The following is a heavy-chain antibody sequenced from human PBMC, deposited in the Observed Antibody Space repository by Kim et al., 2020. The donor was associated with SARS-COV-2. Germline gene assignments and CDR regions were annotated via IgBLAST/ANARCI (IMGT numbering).Heavy chain of an antibody. CDR3: ARVQGGATIDY. CDR2: T. V-gene: IGHV4-4*07. J-gene: IGHJ4*02. Sequence: THYNPTTKNRGTMSVDTTKNQFSLKLSSVTAADTAVYYCARVQGGATIDYWGQGTLVTVSS. D-gene: IGHD1-26*01.